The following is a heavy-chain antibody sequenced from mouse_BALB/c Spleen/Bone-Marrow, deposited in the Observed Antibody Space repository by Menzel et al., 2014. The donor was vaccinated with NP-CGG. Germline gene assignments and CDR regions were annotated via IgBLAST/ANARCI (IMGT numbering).Heavy chain of an antibody. Sequence: QVQLKDSGPGLVAPSQSLSITCTVSGFSLTSYGVHWVRQPPGRGLEWLGVIWAGVSTNYNSALMSRLSISKDNSKSQVFLKMNSLQTDDTAMYYCARGGGNWYFDVWGAGTTVTVSS. CDR1: GFSLTSYG. J-gene: IGHJ1*01. CDR2: IWAGVST. V-gene: IGHV2-9*02. CDR3: ARGGGNWYFDV.